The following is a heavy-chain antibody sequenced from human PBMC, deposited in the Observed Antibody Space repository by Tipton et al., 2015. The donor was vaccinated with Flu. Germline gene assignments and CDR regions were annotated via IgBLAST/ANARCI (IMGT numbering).Heavy chain of an antibody. Sequence: TLSLTCSVSGDSIGSRYFWGWIRQPPGKGLEWMGNVHQTGSTYYNPSLRSRVTIAVDRPKNQFSLRLSSVTAADTAVYYCARHTGDSVRGVIDYWGQGTLVNVSS. V-gene: IGHV4-38-2*01. J-gene: IGHJ4*02. CDR2: VHQTGST. D-gene: IGHD3-10*02. CDR3: ARHTGDSVRGVIDY. CDR1: GDSIGSRYF.